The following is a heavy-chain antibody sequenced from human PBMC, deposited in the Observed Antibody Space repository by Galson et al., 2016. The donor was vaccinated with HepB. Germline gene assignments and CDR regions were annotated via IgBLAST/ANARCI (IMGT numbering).Heavy chain of an antibody. D-gene: IGHD3-22*01. CDR2: IQTGSRYM. J-gene: IGHJ4*02. CDR1: GCVFSDYS. CDR3: ARDSSGWSRNY. Sequence: SLRLSCAGSGCVFSDYSMTWVRQAPGKGLEWVSTIQTGSRYMYYPDSLKGRFTVSRDDAKNSLYLQMHSLRAEDTAVYYCARDSSGWSRNYWGQGTLVTVSS. V-gene: IGHV3-21*01.